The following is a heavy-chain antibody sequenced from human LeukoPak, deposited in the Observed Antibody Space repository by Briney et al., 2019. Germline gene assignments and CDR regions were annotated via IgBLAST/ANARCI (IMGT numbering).Heavy chain of an antibody. V-gene: IGHV1-24*01. J-gene: IGHJ4*02. D-gene: IGHD3-10*01. CDR3: ATGLLLWFGELFSDY. CDR1: GYTLTELS. Sequence: ASVKVSCKVSGYTLTELSMHWVRQAPGKGLEWMGGFDPEDGETIYAQKFRGRVTMTEDTSTDTAYMELSSLRSEDTAVYYCATGLLLWFGELFSDYWGQGTLVTVSS. CDR2: FDPEDGET.